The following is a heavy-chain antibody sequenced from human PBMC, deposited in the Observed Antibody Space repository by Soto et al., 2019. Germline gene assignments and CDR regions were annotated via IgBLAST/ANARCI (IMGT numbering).Heavy chain of an antibody. CDR1: GYTFTSYG. D-gene: IGHD5-12*01. J-gene: IGHJ6*02. V-gene: IGHV1-18*01. CDR3: ARDRASGYDPDYYYYYGMDV. CDR2: ISAYNGNT. Sequence: ASVKVSCKASGYTFTSYGISWVRQAPGQGLEWMGWISAYNGNTNYAQKLQGRVTMTTDTSTSTAYMELRSLRSDDTAVYYCARDRASGYDPDYYYYYGMDVWGQGTTVTVSS.